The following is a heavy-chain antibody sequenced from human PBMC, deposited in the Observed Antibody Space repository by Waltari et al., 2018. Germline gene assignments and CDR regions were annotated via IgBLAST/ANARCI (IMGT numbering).Heavy chain of an antibody. J-gene: IGHJ4*02. D-gene: IGHD2-15*01. CDR1: GDSMSSTYW. CDR2: VHGSGTT. CDR3: GRDRGRGLYLDS. V-gene: IGHV4-4*02. Sequence: QLQQSGPGLVKPSGTLSLTCAVSGDSMSSTYWWSWVRQSPGKGLEWIGQVHGSGTTHYNPSFASRVSVTLHTSANQFSLRVTSATAADTAVYYCGRDRGRGLYLDSWGQGTLVTVSP.